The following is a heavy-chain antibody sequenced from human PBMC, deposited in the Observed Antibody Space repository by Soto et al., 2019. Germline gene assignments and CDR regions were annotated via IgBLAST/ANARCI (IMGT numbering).Heavy chain of an antibody. Sequence: GGSLRLSCAASGFTFSSYWMHWVRQAPGKGLVWVSRINSDGSSTSYADSVKGRFTISRDNAKNTLYLQMNSLRAEDTAVYYCARGHGSSTSCYWYYYYYGMDVWGQGTTVTVSS. V-gene: IGHV3-74*01. CDR2: INSDGSST. CDR3: ARGHGSSTSCYWYYYYYGMDV. D-gene: IGHD2-2*01. CDR1: GFTFSSYW. J-gene: IGHJ6*02.